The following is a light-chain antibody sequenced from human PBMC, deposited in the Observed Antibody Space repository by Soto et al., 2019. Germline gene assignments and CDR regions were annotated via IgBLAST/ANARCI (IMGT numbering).Light chain of an antibody. CDR2: GAS. Sequence: ETVLTQSPATLSLSPGERATLSCRASQTIRNNYLAWYRQTPGQAPRLLIYGASNRATGIADRFSGSGSGTDFTLIISRLEPEDFALYYCQQYGSSPWTFGQGTKLVIK. CDR3: QQYGSSPWT. CDR1: QTIRNNY. V-gene: IGKV3-20*01. J-gene: IGKJ1*01.